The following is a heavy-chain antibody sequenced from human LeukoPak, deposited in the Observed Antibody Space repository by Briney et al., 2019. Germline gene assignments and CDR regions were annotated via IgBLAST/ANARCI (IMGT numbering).Heavy chain of an antibody. D-gene: IGHD2-15*01. CDR1: GGTFSSYA. CDR3: ARDARRGYRSGGSCYSRYYYGMDV. Sequence: GASVKVSCKASGGTFSSYAISRVRQAPGQGLEWMGGIIPIFGTANYAQKLQGRVTMTTDTSTSTAYMELRSLRSDDTAVYYCARDARRGYRSGGSCYSRYYYGMDVWGQGTTVTVSS. J-gene: IGHJ6*02. V-gene: IGHV1-69*05. CDR2: IIPIFGTA.